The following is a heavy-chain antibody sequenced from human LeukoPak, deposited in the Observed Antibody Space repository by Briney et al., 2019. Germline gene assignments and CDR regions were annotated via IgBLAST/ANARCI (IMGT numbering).Heavy chain of an antibody. CDR3: ARATGTWGHDGFDI. D-gene: IGHD3-16*01. Sequence: GASVKVSCKAYGYTFMSYGISWVRQAPGQGLEWMGWISGYSSNTHYAQRLQGRVAMTTDTSTTTAYMELRSLRSDDTAVYYCARATGTWGHDGFDIWGQGTMVTVSS. J-gene: IGHJ3*02. CDR2: ISGYSSNT. CDR1: GYTFMSYG. V-gene: IGHV1-18*01.